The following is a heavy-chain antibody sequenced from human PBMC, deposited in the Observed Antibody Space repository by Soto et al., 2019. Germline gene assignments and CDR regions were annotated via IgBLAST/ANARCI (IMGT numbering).Heavy chain of an antibody. J-gene: IGHJ4*02. CDR1: GYSIGSGYY. CDR3: ARVDSSSGFDY. CDR2: IYHSGST. D-gene: IGHD6-6*01. Sequence: SETLSLTCAVSGYSIGSGYYWGWIRQPPGKGLEWIGSIYHSGSTYYNPSLKSRVTISVDTSKNQFSLRLTSVTAADTAVYYCARVDSSSGFDYWGQGTLVTVSS. V-gene: IGHV4-38-2*01.